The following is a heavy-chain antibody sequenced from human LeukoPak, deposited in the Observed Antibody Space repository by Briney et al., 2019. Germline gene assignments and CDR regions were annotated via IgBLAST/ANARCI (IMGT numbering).Heavy chain of an antibody. Sequence: LETLSLTCTVSGGSINNYYWSWIRQPAGKGLEWIGRIYTRGSTNYNPSLKSRVTMSVDTSKNQFSLKLSSVTAADTAVYYCARGRYCSADICSGGDAFDIWGQGTMVSVSS. D-gene: IGHD2-15*01. CDR1: GGSINNYY. V-gene: IGHV4-4*07. CDR2: IYTRGST. CDR3: ARGRYCSADICSGGDAFDI. J-gene: IGHJ3*02.